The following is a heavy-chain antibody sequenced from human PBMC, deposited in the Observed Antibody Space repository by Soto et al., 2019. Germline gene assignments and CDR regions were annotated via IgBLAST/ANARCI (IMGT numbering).Heavy chain of an antibody. J-gene: IGHJ4*02. CDR2: ISGTAGRT. CDR1: GFIFTKNA. CDR3: AKKVNSGPGSQYFDY. V-gene: IGHV3-23*01. D-gene: IGHD3-10*01. Sequence: LESGGGLVQPGGSLRLSCQASGFIFTKNAVAWVRQAPGKGLEWLSGISGTAGRTYYADSVKGRFIISRDTSKNTLFLQMDNLRAEDTAIYYCAKKVNSGPGSQYFDYWGQGTLVTVSS.